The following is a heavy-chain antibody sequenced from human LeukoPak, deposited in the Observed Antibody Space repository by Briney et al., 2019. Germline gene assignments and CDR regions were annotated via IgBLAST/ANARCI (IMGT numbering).Heavy chain of an antibody. Sequence: SETLSLTCTVSGGSISSYYWSWIRQPPGKGLEWIGCIYYSGSTNYNPSLKSRVTISVDTSKNQFSLKLSSVTAADTAVYYCARAVGIAAAAWIYWGQGTLVTVSS. CDR3: ARAVGIAAAAWIY. CDR2: IYYSGST. D-gene: IGHD6-13*01. J-gene: IGHJ4*02. V-gene: IGHV4-59*01. CDR1: GGSISSYY.